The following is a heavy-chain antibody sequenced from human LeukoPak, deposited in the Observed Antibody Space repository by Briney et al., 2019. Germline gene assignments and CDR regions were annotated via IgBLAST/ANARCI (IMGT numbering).Heavy chain of an antibody. Sequence: SETLSLTCTVSGGSISSYYWSWIRQPAEKGLEWIGRIYTSGSTNYNPSLKSRVTMSVDTSKNQFSLKLSSVTAADTAVYYCARDTGSSGYYFTFDYWGQGTLVTVSS. D-gene: IGHD3-22*01. CDR2: IYTSGST. CDR3: ARDTGSSGYYFTFDY. V-gene: IGHV4-4*07. CDR1: GGSISSYY. J-gene: IGHJ4*02.